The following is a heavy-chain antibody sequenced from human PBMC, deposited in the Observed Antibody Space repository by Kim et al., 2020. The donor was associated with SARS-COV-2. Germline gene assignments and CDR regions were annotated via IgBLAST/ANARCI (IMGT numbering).Heavy chain of an antibody. CDR2: INHSGST. D-gene: IGHD3-9*01. J-gene: IGHJ6*01. CDR3: ARGGEDYDILTDHKDYYY. V-gene: IGHV4-34*01. Sequence: SETLSLTCAVYGGSFSGYYWSWIRQPPGKGLEWIGEINHSGSTNYNPSLKSRVTISVDTSKNQFSLKLSSVTAADTAVYYCARGGEDYDILTDHKDYYY. CDR1: GGSFSGYY.